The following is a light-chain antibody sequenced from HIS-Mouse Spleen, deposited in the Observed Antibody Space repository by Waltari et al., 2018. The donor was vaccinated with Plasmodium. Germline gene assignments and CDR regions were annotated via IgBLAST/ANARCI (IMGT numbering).Light chain of an antibody. CDR3: QQYYSTPYT. CDR1: QSVLYSSNNKNY. Sequence: IVMTHSPASLPVSLGESATINCKSSQSVLYSSNNKNYLAWYQQKPGQPPQLLIYWASTRESGVPDRFSGSGSGTDFTLTISSLQAEDVAVYYCQQYYSTPYTFGQGTKLEIK. J-gene: IGKJ2*01. CDR2: WAS. V-gene: IGKV4-1*01.